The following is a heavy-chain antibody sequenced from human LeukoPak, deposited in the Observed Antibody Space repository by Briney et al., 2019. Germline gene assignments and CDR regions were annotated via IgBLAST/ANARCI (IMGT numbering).Heavy chain of an antibody. V-gene: IGHV4-59*08. Sequence: SETLSLTCTVSGASISSYYWTWIRQPPGKGLEFIGYFHYSGSTNYNPSLKSRVTISVDTSKKQFSLKLTSVTAADTAVYYCARLGQPNAFDIWGRGTMVTVPS. CDR3: ARLGQPNAFDI. J-gene: IGHJ3*02. CDR1: GASISSYY. CDR2: FHYSGST. D-gene: IGHD3-16*01.